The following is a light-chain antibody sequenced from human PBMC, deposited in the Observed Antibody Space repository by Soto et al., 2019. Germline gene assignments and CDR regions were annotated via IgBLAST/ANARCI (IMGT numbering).Light chain of an antibody. Sequence: DIQMTQSPSSLSASFGDRVTLTCRASQSIDNYLNWYQQKPGTAPKLLMYAASTLHSGVTSRFSGSGSGTDFTLTISSLQREDFATYFCQQSHSTPYTFCQGTKLEI. CDR2: AAS. V-gene: IGKV1-39*01. CDR3: QQSHSTPYT. J-gene: IGKJ2*01. CDR1: QSIDNY.